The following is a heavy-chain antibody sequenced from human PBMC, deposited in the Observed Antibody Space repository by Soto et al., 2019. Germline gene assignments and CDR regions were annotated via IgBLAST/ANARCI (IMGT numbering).Heavy chain of an antibody. V-gene: IGHV4-31*03. Sequence: SETLSLTCTVSGGSISSGGYYWSWIRQHPGMGLEGIGYSYYSGSTTYNPSLKSRVSILVDKSKNKMSLQLSSVLDQDTAVSYCARFCITIFCTDYWGQGTPVTVSS. CDR3: ARFCITIFCTDY. J-gene: IGHJ4*02. CDR2: SYYSGST. D-gene: IGHD3-9*01. CDR1: GGSISSGGYY.